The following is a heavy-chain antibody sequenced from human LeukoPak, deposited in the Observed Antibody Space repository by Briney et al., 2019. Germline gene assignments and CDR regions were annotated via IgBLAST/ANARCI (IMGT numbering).Heavy chain of an antibody. V-gene: IGHV1-69*01. Sequence: SVKVSCKASGGTFSSYAISWVRQAPGQGLEWMGGTIPIFGTANYAQKFQGRVTITADESTSTAYMELSSLRSEDTAVYYCARTREQWQVLDHWGQGTQVTVSS. CDR3: ARTREQWQVLDH. D-gene: IGHD6-19*01. J-gene: IGHJ4*02. CDR1: GGTFSSYA. CDR2: TIPIFGTA.